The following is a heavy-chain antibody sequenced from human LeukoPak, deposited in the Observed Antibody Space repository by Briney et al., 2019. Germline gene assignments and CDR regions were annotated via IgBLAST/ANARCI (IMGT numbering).Heavy chain of an antibody. CDR3: AREEVKEEGDAFDI. D-gene: IGHD2-21*01. J-gene: IGHJ3*02. Sequence: SVKVSCKASGGTFSSYAISWVRQAPGQGLEWMGGIIPIFGTANYAQKFQGRVTITADESTSTAYMELRSLRSDDTAVYYCAREEVKEEGDAFDIWGQGAMVTVSS. CDR2: IIPIFGTA. V-gene: IGHV1-69*01. CDR1: GGTFSSYA.